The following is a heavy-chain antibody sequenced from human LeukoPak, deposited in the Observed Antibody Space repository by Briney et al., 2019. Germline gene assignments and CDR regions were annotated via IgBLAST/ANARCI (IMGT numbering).Heavy chain of an antibody. CDR2: ISGYNGNT. CDR1: GYTFTTYG. D-gene: IGHD3-16*01. Sequence: GASVKVSSKASGYTFTTYGISWVRQAPGQGLEWMGWISGYNGNTNYAQKFQGRVTMTTDTSTTTAYMDVRSLRSDDTAVYYCARVLKLFGGATGFDYWGQGTLVTVSS. J-gene: IGHJ4*02. V-gene: IGHV1-18*01. CDR3: ARVLKLFGGATGFDY.